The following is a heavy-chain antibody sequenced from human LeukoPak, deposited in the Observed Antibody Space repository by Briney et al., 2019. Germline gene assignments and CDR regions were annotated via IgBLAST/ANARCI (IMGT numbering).Heavy chain of an antibody. CDR1: GFTFSSYA. Sequence: GSLRLSCAASGFTFSSYAMSWVRQAPGKGLEWVSAISGSGGSTYYADSVKGRFTISRDNSKDTLYLQMNSLRAEDTAVYYCAKDGSSDRNYYYYYGMDVWGQGTTVTVSS. CDR2: ISGSGGST. V-gene: IGHV3-23*01. CDR3: AKDGSSDRNYYYYYGMDV. J-gene: IGHJ6*02. D-gene: IGHD3-22*01.